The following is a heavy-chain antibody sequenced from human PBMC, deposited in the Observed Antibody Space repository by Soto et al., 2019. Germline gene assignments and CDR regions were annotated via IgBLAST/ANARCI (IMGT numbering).Heavy chain of an antibody. V-gene: IGHV4-31*03. CDR1: GGSISSGGSY. CDR2: IYYSGST. D-gene: IGHD3-22*01. CDR3: ARVGSYDGSGYNTFDI. J-gene: IGHJ3*02. Sequence: QVQLQESGPGLVKPSQTLSLTCTVSGGSISSGGSYWSRIRQHPGKGLEWIGYIYYSGSTDYNPSLEGRVTISVDKSKIKFSLELSSVTAADTSVYYCARVGSYDGSGYNTFDIWGQGKMVTVSS.